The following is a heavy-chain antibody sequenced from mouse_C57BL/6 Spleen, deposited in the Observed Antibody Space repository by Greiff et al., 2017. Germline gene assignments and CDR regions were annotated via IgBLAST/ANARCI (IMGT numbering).Heavy chain of an antibody. CDR2: INPSSGYT. Sequence: QVQLQQPGAELAKPGASVKLSCKASGYTFTSYWMHWVKQRPGQGLEWIGYINPSSGYTKYNQKFKDKATLTADKSSSTAYMQLSSLTYEDSAVYYCARDNDGYYVSFDYWGQGTTLTVSS. D-gene: IGHD2-3*01. J-gene: IGHJ2*01. CDR3: ARDNDGYYVSFDY. CDR1: GYTFTSYW. V-gene: IGHV1-7*01.